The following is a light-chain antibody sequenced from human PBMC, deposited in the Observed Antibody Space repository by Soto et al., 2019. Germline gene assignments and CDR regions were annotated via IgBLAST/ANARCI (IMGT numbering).Light chain of an antibody. CDR1: QSVSSSY. Sequence: IVVTQSLCTLSVNRGERATLSCRASQSVSSSYLACYQQKPGHAPRLLIYGASSRATGIPDRFSGSGSGTDFPLTISRLEPEDFAVYYCQQYGSSPTTFGQGTRLEIK. CDR2: GAS. CDR3: QQYGSSPTT. J-gene: IGKJ5*01. V-gene: IGKV3-20*01.